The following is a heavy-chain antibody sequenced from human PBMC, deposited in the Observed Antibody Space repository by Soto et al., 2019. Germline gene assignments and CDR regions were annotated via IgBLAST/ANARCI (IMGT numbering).Heavy chain of an antibody. CDR3: AGNYYDNSGYPPIDY. J-gene: IGHJ4*02. CDR1: GGSFSGYY. D-gene: IGHD3-22*01. Sequence: PSDTLSLTCAVYGGSFSGYYWSWIRQPPGKGLEWIGEINHSGSTNYNPSLKSRVTISVDTSKNQFSLKLSSVTAADTAVYYCAGNYYDNSGYPPIDYWGQGTLVTVSS. CDR2: INHSGST. V-gene: IGHV4-34*01.